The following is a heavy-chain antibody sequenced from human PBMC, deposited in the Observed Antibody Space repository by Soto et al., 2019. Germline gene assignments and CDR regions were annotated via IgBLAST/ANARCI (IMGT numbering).Heavy chain of an antibody. D-gene: IGHD2-15*01. CDR2: ISADNGNT. Sequence: ASVKVSFKASCYTFTSYGISWVRQALGQGLEWMGWISADNGNTNYAQKLQGRVTMTTDTSTSTAYMELRSLRADDTAVYYCARLIGRIRVDAFDIWGQGTMVTVSS. V-gene: IGHV1-18*01. J-gene: IGHJ3*02. CDR3: ARLIGRIRVDAFDI. CDR1: CYTFTSYG.